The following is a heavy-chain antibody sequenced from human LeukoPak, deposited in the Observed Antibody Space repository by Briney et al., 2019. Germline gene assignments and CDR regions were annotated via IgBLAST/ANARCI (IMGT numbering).Heavy chain of an antibody. CDR3: AGLGYCSGGSCYSWGDAFDI. Sequence: PSDTLSLTCAVSGGSISSGGYSWSWIRRPSGKVLEWIGYIYHSGSTYYNPSLKSRVTISVDRSKNQFSLKLSSVTAADTAVYYCAGLGYCSGGSCYSWGDAFDIWGKGTMVTVSS. CDR2: IYHSGST. D-gene: IGHD2-15*01. J-gene: IGHJ3*02. CDR1: GGSISSGGYS. V-gene: IGHV4-30-2*01.